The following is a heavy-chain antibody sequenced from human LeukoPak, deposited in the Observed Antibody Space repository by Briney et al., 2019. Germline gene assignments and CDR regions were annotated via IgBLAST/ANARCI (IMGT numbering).Heavy chain of an antibody. CDR3: ARVTFDWLLGVDY. D-gene: IGHD3-9*01. J-gene: IGHJ4*02. Sequence: GGSLRLSCAASGFTFSSYGMHWVRQAPGKGLEWVAFIRYDGSNKYYADSVKGRFTISRDNSKNTLYLQMNSLRAEDTAVYYCARVTFDWLLGVDYWGQGTLVTVSS. CDR2: IRYDGSNK. CDR1: GFTFSSYG. V-gene: IGHV3-30*02.